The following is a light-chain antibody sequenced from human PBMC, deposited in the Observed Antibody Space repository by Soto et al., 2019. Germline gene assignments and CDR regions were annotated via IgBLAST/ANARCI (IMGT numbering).Light chain of an antibody. CDR3: QQYNSYRA. Sequence: DIQMTQPPSTLSASVGDTVTITCRASQSISTWLAWHQQKPGRAPKLLISKASTLESGVPSRFSGSGSGTDFTLTISGLQPDDSATYYCQQYNSYRAFGQGTKVEI. V-gene: IGKV1-5*03. CDR1: QSISTW. CDR2: KAS. J-gene: IGKJ1*01.